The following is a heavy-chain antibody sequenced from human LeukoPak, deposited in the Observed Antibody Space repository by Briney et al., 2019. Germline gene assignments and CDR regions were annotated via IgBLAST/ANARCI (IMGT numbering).Heavy chain of an antibody. J-gene: IGHJ5*02. CDR3: ARANVVVVANEVWFDP. V-gene: IGHV4-61*01. D-gene: IGHD2-2*01. CDR1: GGSVSSGSYY. CDR2: IYYSRST. Sequence: SETLSLTCTVSGGSVSSGSYYWSWIRQPPGQGLEWIGYIYYSRSTNYNSSLKSRVTISVDTSKNQFSLKLSSVTAADTAVYYCARANVVVVANEVWFDPWGQGTLVTVSS.